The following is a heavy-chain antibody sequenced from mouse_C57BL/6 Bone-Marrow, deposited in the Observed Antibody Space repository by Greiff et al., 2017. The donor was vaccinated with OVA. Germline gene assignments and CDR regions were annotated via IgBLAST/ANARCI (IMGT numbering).Heavy chain of an antibody. CDR2: ISYDGSN. D-gene: IGHD1-1*01. J-gene: IGHJ4*01. V-gene: IGHV3-6*01. CDR1: GYSITSGYY. Sequence: EVQLQESGPGLVKPSQSLSLTCSVTGYSITSGYYWNWIRQFPGNKLEWMGYISYDGSNNYNPSLKNRISITRDTSKNQFFLKLNSVTTEDTATYYCARGVITTVVAPYAMDYWGQGTSVTVSS. CDR3: ARGVITTVVAPYAMDY.